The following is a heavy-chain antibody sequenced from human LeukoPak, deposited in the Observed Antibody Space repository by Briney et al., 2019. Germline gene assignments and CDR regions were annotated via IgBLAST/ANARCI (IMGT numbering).Heavy chain of an antibody. J-gene: IGHJ3*02. CDR3: ARHVKGNIRHRVRAFDI. CDR1: GGSISSYY. V-gene: IGHV4-4*07. D-gene: IGHD2/OR15-2a*01. CDR2: IYTSGST. Sequence: SETLSLTCTVSGGSISSYYWSWIRQPAGKGLEWIGRIYTSGSTNYNPSLKSRVTMSVDTSKNQFSLKLSSVTAADTAVYYCARHVKGNIRHRVRAFDIWGQGTMVTVSS.